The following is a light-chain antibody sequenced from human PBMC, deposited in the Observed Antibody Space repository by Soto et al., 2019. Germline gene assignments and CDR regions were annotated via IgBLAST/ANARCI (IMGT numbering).Light chain of an antibody. Sequence: EIAMTQSPATLSVSPGERATLSCRASQSISTELAWYQQIPGQPPRLLIYSASTRATGVPARFTGSGSGSESSITVSAVQSEDFAICCCQRGQNGPLTFGQWTRLEI. CDR1: QSISTE. V-gene: IGKV3-15*01. CDR2: SAS. CDR3: QRGQNGPLT. J-gene: IGKJ2*01.